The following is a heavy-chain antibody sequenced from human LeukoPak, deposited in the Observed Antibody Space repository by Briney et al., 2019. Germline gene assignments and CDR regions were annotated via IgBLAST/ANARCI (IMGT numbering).Heavy chain of an antibody. CDR1: GFSFSDYN. J-gene: IGHJ4*02. CDR3: ANSGSYYELSYFDY. V-gene: IGHV3-21*06. CDR2: ISSGSSHI. D-gene: IGHD1-26*01. Sequence: GGSLRLSCAASGFSFSDYNMNWVRQAPGKGLEWVSSISSGSSHIYYADSVKGRFTISRDNAKNSLYLQMNSLRAEDTAVYYCANSGSYYELSYFDYWGQGTLVTVSS.